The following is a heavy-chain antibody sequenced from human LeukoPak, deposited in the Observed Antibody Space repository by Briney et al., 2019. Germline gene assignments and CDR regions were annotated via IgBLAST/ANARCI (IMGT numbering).Heavy chain of an antibody. D-gene: IGHD3-10*01. CDR3: ARGVPRYYYGSGSYYSLDY. CDR1: GYTFTSYD. CDR2: MNPNSGNT. Sequence: ASVKVSCKASGYTFTSYDINWVRQATGQGLEWMGWMNPNSGNTGYAQKFQGRVTMTRNTSISTAYMELSSLRSEDTAVYYCARGVPRYYYGSGSYYSLDYWGQGTLVTVSS. V-gene: IGHV1-8*01. J-gene: IGHJ4*02.